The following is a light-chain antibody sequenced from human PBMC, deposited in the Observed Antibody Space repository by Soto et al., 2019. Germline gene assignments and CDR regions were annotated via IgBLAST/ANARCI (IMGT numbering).Light chain of an antibody. V-gene: IGKV3-15*01. Sequence: EIVMTQSPATLSVSPGERASLSCRASQSVGSKLIWYQHKPGQAPRLLIYGASARATGIPARFSGSGSGTEFTLTVSSLQPEDSEIYYCQERSKWPLYTFGQGTKVDIK. CDR1: QSVGSK. CDR3: QERSKWPLYT. J-gene: IGKJ2*01. CDR2: GAS.